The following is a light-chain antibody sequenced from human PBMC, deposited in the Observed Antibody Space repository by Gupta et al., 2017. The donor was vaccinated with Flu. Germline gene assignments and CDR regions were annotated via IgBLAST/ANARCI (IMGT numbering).Light chain of an antibody. Sequence: SSDVGDYDYVSWYQHHPGKAPKVMIYDVSQRPSGVPDRFSGSKSGNTASLTVSGLQAEDEADYYCCSYAGSNNWVFGGGTKLTVL. CDR2: DVS. V-gene: IGLV2-8*01. CDR3: CSYAGSNNWV. CDR1: SSDVGDYDY. J-gene: IGLJ3*02.